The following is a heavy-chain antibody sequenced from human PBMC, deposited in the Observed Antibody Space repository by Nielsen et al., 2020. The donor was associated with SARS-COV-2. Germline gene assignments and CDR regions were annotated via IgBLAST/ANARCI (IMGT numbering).Heavy chain of an antibody. J-gene: IGHJ4*02. CDR3: ARIIAVAAADY. CDR2: INHSGST. D-gene: IGHD6-19*01. CDR1: GGSFSGYY. Sequence: SETLSLTCAVYGGSFSGYYWSWIRQPPGKGLEWIGEINHSGSTNYNPSLKSRATISVDTSKNQFSLKLSSVTAADTAVYYCARIIAVAAADYWGQGTLVTVSS. V-gene: IGHV4-34*01.